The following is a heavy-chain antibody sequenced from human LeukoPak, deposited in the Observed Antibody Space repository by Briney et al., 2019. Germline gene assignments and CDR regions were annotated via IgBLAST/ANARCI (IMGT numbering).Heavy chain of an antibody. CDR3: ARDEGAYCGGDCYHTAEYFQH. J-gene: IGHJ1*01. V-gene: IGHV1-69*13. D-gene: IGHD2-21*02. CDR2: IIPIFGTA. CDR1: GGTFSSYA. Sequence: SVKVSCKASGGTFSSYAISWVRQAPGQGLEWMGGIIPIFGTANYAQKFQGRVTITADESTSTAYMELSSLRSEDTAVYYCARDEGAYCGGDCYHTAEYFQHWGQGTLVAVSS.